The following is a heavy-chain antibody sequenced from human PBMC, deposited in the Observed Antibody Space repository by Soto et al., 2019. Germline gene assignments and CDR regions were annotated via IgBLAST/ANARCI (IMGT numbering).Heavy chain of an antibody. CDR2: IIPILGMA. J-gene: IGHJ4*02. CDR1: VGTFSSYT. CDR3: ARVEGLRSDY. Sequence: QVQLVQSGAEVKKPGSSVKVSCKDSVGTFSSYTISWVRQPPGQGLEWMGRIIPILGMANYAQKFQGRVTITADKSTSTAYMELSSLISEDTAVYYCARVEGLRSDYWGQGTLVTVSS. D-gene: IGHD5-12*01. V-gene: IGHV1-69*02.